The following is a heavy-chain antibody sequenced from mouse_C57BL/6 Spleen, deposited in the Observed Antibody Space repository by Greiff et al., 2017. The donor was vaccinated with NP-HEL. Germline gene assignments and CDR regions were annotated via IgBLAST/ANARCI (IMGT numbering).Heavy chain of an antibody. J-gene: IGHJ4*01. V-gene: IGHV1-64*01. Sequence: VQLQQPGAELVKPGASVKLSCKASGYTFTSYWMHWVKQRPGQGLEWIGMIHPNSGSTNYNEKFKSKATLTVDKSSSTAYMQLSSLTSEDSAVYYCARSLYGNLRAMDYWGQGTSVTVSS. CDR3: ARSLYGNLRAMDY. D-gene: IGHD2-1*01. CDR1: GYTFTSYW. CDR2: IHPNSGST.